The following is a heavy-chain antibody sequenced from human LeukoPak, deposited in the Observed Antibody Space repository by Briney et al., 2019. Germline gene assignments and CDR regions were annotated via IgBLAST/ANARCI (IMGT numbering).Heavy chain of an antibody. D-gene: IGHD1-26*01. CDR3: ARSNSESYYRGYYFDY. CDR2: ISHSGTT. Sequence: SETLSLTCTVSGGSISNFYWSWIRQPPEKGLEWIGYISHSGTTNYNPPLKSRGTISVDTSMNQFSLKLSSVTAADRVVYYCARSNSESYYRGYYFDYWGQGTLVTVSS. CDR1: GGSISNFY. J-gene: IGHJ4*02. V-gene: IGHV4-59*01.